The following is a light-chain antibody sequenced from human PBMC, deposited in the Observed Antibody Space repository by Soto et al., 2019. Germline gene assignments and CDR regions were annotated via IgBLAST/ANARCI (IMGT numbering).Light chain of an antibody. Sequence: EIVLTQSPATLSLSPGERATLSCRASQSVSSYLACYQQKPCQAPRLLIYDASSRATGIPARFSGTGSGTDFTLTISSLEPEDFAFYYCQQRSNWPPVFGGGTKVEI. CDR2: DAS. CDR3: QQRSNWPPV. V-gene: IGKV3-11*01. J-gene: IGKJ4*01. CDR1: QSVSSY.